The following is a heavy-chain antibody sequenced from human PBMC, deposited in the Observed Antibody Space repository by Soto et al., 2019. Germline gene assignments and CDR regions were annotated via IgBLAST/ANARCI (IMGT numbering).Heavy chain of an antibody. J-gene: IGHJ4*02. CDR1: GFTFNDYA. CDR2: ISGSGGHS. V-gene: IGHV3-23*01. CDR3: AKDCRRLAVTGSAFDS. D-gene: IGHD6-19*01. Sequence: PGGSLRLSCAASGFTFNDYAMAWVRQAPGQGLEWVSSISGSGGHSSYVDSVRGRFTISRDNVNNILSLDMCDLRAEDTALYYCAKDCRRLAVTGSAFDSWGQGALVTVSS.